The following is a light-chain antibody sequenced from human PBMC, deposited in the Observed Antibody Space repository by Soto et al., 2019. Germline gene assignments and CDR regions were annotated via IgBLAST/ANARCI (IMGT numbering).Light chain of an antibody. J-gene: IGKJ1*01. CDR1: QGISNW. Sequence: DIQMTQSPSSVSASVGDSVTITCRASQGISNWLAWYQQRPGKAPKLLIYSASTLQGGVPSRYSGSGSGTDFALSISNRQPEDSATYFCHQSNSFPWTFGQGTKVEIK. CDR3: HQSNSFPWT. V-gene: IGKV1-12*02. CDR2: SAS.